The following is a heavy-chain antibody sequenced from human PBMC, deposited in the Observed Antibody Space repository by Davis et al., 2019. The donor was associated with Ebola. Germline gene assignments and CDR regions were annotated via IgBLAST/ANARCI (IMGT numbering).Heavy chain of an antibody. CDR1: GGSITTGSYY. V-gene: IGHV4-39*01. Sequence: SETLSLTCTVSGGSITTGSYYWGWIRQPPGKGLEWIGDIFHSGNSYYNPSLKSRVTISVDPPMNQFSLRLNSVTAADTAVYYCVRPGGLLKWYLDLWGRGTLVTVSS. CDR3: VRPGGLLKWYLDL. CDR2: IFHSGNS. J-gene: IGHJ2*01. D-gene: IGHD3-16*01.